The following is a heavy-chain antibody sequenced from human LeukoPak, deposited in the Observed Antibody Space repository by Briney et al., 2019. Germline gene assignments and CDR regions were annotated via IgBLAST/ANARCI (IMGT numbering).Heavy chain of an antibody. CDR1: GGSISSYY. CDR2: IYYSGST. J-gene: IGHJ4*02. V-gene: IGHV4-59*08. Sequence: SETLSLTCTVSGGSISSYYWSWIRQPPGKGLEWIGYIYYSGSTNYNPSLKSRVTISVDTSKNQFSLKLSSVTAADTAVYYCASYPVSGSYYDYGGQGTLVTVSS. D-gene: IGHD1-26*01. CDR3: ASYPVSGSYYDY.